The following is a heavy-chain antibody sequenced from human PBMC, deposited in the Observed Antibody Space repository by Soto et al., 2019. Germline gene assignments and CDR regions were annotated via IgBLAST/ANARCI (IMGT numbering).Heavy chain of an antibody. J-gene: IGHJ3*02. D-gene: IGHD3-10*01. CDR3: AKEGSVRGVPFDAFDI. CDR1: VFTFSSDW. Sequence: VGSLRLSCASSVFTFSSDWMHWVRQSPGKGLVWVSRINSDGSSTSYADSVKGRFTISRDNAKNTLYVQMNSLRAEDTAVYYCAKEGSVRGVPFDAFDIWGQGTMVTVSS. CDR2: INSDGSST. V-gene: IGHV3-74*01.